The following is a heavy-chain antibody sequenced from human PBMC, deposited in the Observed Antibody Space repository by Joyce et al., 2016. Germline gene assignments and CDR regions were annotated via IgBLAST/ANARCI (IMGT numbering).Heavy chain of an antibody. D-gene: IGHD3-16*01. J-gene: IGHJ4*02. V-gene: IGHV3-23*01. CDR2: ITGSGSGT. CDR1: GFTFGNYG. Sequence: EVQLLESGGGLVQPGGSLRLSCAASGFTFGNYGMSWVRQAPGKGLEWDSTITGSGSGTYYADSVKGRVTISRDNSKNTLYLQMSSLRGEDTAVYYCARGGMIRHRYFGYWGQGTLVTVSS. CDR3: ARGGMIRHRYFGY.